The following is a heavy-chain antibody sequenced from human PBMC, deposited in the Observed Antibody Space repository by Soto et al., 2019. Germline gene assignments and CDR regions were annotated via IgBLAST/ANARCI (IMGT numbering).Heavy chain of an antibody. CDR1: GGSFSGYY. D-gene: IGHD3-16*01. V-gene: IGHV4-34*01. Sequence: PSETLSLTCAVYGGSFSGYYWSWIRQPPGKGLEWIGEINHSGSTNYNPSLKSRVTISVDTSKNQFSLKLSSVTAADTAVYYCARVPRLVLGGWYYYYYGMDVWGQGTTVTVSS. CDR2: INHSGST. CDR3: ARVPRLVLGGWYYYYYGMDV. J-gene: IGHJ6*02.